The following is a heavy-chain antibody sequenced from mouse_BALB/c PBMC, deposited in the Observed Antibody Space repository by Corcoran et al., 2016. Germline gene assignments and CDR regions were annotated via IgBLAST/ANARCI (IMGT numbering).Heavy chain of an antibody. CDR2: INTYTGEP. CDR3: ARDYGSSQAWFAY. Sequence: QIQLVQSGPELKKPGETVKISCKASGYTFTNYGMNWVKQAPGKGLKWMGWINTYTGEPTYADDFKGRFAFSLETSASTAYLQINNLKNEDMATYFCARDYGSSQAWFAYGGQGTLVTVSA. CDR1: GYTFTNYG. V-gene: IGHV9-1*02. J-gene: IGHJ3*01. D-gene: IGHD1-1*01.